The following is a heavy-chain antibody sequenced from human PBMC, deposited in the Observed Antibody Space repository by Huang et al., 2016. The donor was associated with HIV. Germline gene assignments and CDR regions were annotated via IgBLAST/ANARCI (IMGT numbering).Heavy chain of an antibody. Sequence: QVQLVESGGGVVQPGRSLSLSCAASGFPFNNHARHWVRQAPGNGLDWGAGISNDGRNNYYADSGKGRFTISRDSSKSTLFLHMTSLRTEDTAVYYCARAKDTWDAYDIWGQGTMVIVSS. CDR2: ISNDGRNN. V-gene: IGHV3-30*04. J-gene: IGHJ3*02. D-gene: IGHD5-18*01. CDR1: GFPFNNHA. CDR3: ARAKDTWDAYDI.